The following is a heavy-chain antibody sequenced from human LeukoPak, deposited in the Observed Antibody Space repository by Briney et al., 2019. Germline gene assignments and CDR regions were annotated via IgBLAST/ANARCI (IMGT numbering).Heavy chain of an antibody. Sequence: SETLSLTCTVSGYSISSGYYWGWIRQPPGKGLEWIGSIYHSGSTYYNPSLKSRVTISVDTSKNQFSLKLSSVTAADTAVYYCARLHDSSGYYYPRWFDPGGQGTLVTVPS. V-gene: IGHV4-38-2*02. CDR2: IYHSGST. CDR1: GYSISSGYY. D-gene: IGHD3-22*01. J-gene: IGHJ5*02. CDR3: ARLHDSSGYYYPRWFDP.